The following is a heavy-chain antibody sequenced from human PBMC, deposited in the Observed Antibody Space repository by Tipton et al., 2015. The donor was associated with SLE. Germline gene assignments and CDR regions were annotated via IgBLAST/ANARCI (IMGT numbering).Heavy chain of an antibody. CDR3: ASRPSSSWYNYYYYYYMDV. CDR2: INHSGST. J-gene: IGHJ6*03. V-gene: IGHV4-34*01. Sequence: GLVKPSETLSLTCAVYGGSFSGYYWSWLRQPPGKGLEWIGEINHSGSTNYNPSLKSRVTISVDTSKNQFSLKLSSVTAADTAVYYCASRPSSSWYNYYYYYYMDVWGKGTTVTVSS. D-gene: IGHD6-13*01. CDR1: GGSFSGYY.